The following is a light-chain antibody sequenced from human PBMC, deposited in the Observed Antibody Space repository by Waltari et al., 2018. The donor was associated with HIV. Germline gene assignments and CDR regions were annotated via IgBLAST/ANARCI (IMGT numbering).Light chain of an antibody. Sequence: DIQMTQSPSTLSASVGDRVTITCRASQSISSWLAWYQQKPGKAPKLLIYKASSLESGVPSRFSGSGSGKEFTLTITSLQPDDFATYYCQQYKSYCTFGQGTKVEIK. V-gene: IGKV1-5*03. CDR1: QSISSW. CDR3: QQYKSYCT. J-gene: IGKJ2*01. CDR2: KAS.